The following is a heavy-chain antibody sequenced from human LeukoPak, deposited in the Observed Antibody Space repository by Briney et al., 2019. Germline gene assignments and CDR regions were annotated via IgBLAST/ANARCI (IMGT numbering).Heavy chain of an antibody. D-gene: IGHD5-12*01. CDR2: ISSSGSSI. V-gene: IGHV3-11*01. CDR1: GFIFSDYY. CDR3: ARDPGSGYEEHFDY. Sequence: GGSLRLSCAASGFIFSDYYMSWIRQAPGKGLEWVSYISSSGSSIYYADSVKGRFTISRDNAKDSLYLQMNGLRAEDTAVYYCARDPGSGYEEHFDYWGQGTLVTVSS. J-gene: IGHJ4*02.